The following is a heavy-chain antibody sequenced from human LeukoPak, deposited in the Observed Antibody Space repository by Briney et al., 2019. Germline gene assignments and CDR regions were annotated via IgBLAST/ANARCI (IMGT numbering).Heavy chain of an antibody. Sequence: PGGSLRLSCAASGFTFSGYAMSWVRQAPGKGLEWVSAISGSGGSTYYADSVKGRFTISRDNSKNTLYLQMNSLRAEDTAVYYCAKGVYGSGYYFDYWGKGTLVTVSS. CDR2: ISGSGGST. J-gene: IGHJ4*02. CDR1: GFTFSGYA. CDR3: AKGVYGSGYYFDY. V-gene: IGHV3-23*01. D-gene: IGHD3-10*01.